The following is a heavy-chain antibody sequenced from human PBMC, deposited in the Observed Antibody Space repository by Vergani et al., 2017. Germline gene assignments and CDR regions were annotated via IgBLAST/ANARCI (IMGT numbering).Heavy chain of an antibody. V-gene: IGHV3-23*03. CDR3: AKGSSTSEVRLYYYYYYMDV. CDR2: IYSGGSST. D-gene: IGHD2-2*01. J-gene: IGHJ6*03. Sequence: EVQLVESGGGLVKPGGSLRLSCAASGFTFSSYAMSWVRQAPGKGLEWVSVIYSGGSSTYYADSVKGRFTISRDNSKNTLYLQMNSLRAEDTAVYYCAKGSSTSEVRLYYYYYYMDVWGKGTTVTVSS. CDR1: GFTFSSYA.